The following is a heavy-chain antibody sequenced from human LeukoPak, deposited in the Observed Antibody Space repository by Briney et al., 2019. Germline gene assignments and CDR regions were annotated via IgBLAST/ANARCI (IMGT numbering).Heavy chain of an antibody. Sequence: PSETPSLTGAVYGGSFSGYYWSWIRQPPGKGLEWIGEINHSGSTNYNPSLKSRVTISVDTSKNQFSLKLSSVTAADTAVYYCARTRPGYSYGYSGGTCFDYWGQGTLVTVSS. J-gene: IGHJ4*02. D-gene: IGHD5-18*01. CDR1: GGSFSGYY. CDR2: INHSGST. V-gene: IGHV4-34*01. CDR3: ARTRPGYSYGYSGGTCFDY.